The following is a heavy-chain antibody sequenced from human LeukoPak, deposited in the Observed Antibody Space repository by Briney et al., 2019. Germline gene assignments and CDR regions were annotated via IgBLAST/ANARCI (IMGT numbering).Heavy chain of an antibody. D-gene: IGHD6-19*01. CDR2: INPNSGGT. J-gene: IGHJ1*01. V-gene: IGHV1-2*04. CDR1: GYTFTCYY. CDR3: ARGRPWLVLRGGGQYFQH. Sequence: GASVKVSCKASGYTFTCYYMHWVRQAPGQGLEWMGWINPNSGGTNYAQKFQGWVTMTRDTSISTAYMELSRPRSDATAVYYCARGRPWLVLRGGGQYFQHWARGPLVSVSS.